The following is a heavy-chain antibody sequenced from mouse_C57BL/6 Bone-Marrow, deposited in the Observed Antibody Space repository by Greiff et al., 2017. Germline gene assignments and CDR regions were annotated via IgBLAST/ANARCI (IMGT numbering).Heavy chain of an antibody. Sequence: EVKLMESGPGLAKPSQTLSLTCSVTGYSITSDYWNWIRKFPGNKLEYMGYISYSGSTYYNPSLKSRISITRDTSKNQYYLQLNSVTTEDTATYYCARYHWDGGYAMDYWGQGTSVTVSS. CDR2: ISYSGST. D-gene: IGHD4-1*01. J-gene: IGHJ4*01. CDR3: ARYHWDGGYAMDY. V-gene: IGHV3-8*01. CDR1: GYSITSDY.